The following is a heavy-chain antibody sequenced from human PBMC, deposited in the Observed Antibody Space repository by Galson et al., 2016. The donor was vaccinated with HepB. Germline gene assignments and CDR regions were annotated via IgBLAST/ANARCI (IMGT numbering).Heavy chain of an antibody. Sequence: SVKVSYKASGYRFPTYGISWVRQAPGQGLEWLGWISANSGNTIYAQKFQDRVTMTRDTSASTVYMDLRSLRSDDTAVYYCARDVQFRFDYWGQGTLVTVSS. CDR3: ARDVQFRFDY. D-gene: IGHD4-11*01. V-gene: IGHV1-18*04. J-gene: IGHJ4*02. CDR1: GYRFPTYG. CDR2: ISANSGNT.